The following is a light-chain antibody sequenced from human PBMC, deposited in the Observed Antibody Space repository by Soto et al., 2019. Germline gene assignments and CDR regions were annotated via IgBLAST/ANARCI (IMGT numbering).Light chain of an antibody. CDR3: QQYDQWPPWT. J-gene: IGKJ1*01. CDR2: GAS. CDR1: QSVSSN. V-gene: IGKV3-15*01. Sequence: EIGMTHSPATVSVYPWEIVTLSCRASQSVSSNLAWYQQKPGQAPRLLIYGASSRATVIPVRFTGSGSGTDFTPTIGSLQSEDFAIYYCQQYDQWPPWTFGQGTKVDIK.